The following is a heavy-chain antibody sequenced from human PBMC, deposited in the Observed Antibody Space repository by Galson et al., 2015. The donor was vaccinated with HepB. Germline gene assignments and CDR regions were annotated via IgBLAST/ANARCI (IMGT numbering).Heavy chain of an antibody. CDR1: GFTFSDFG. CDR2: TWRDGRNE. V-gene: IGHV3-33*01. CDR3: ARGAHIAVAALDH. D-gene: IGHD6-19*01. J-gene: IGHJ4*02. Sequence: SLRLSCAASGFTFSDFGMHWVRQAQGKGLEWLALTWRDGRNEYYAESVKGRFTIPRDNARNTLYLQMNSLKVEDTAIYYCARGAHIAVAALDHWGLGTLVTVSS.